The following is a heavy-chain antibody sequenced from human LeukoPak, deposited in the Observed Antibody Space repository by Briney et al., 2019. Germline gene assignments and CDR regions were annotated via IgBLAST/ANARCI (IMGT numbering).Heavy chain of an antibody. D-gene: IGHD5-12*01. J-gene: IGHJ4*02. V-gene: IGHV1-2*02. CDR3: ARDPRGTYDY. Sequence: ASLKVSCKASGYSFTAAYNIHWLRQAPGQGPEFMGWINPSSGDTRYAQKFQGRVTVTRDTVISTAYMELSSLTSDDTAVYYCARDPRGTYDYRGQGTLVTVSS. CDR2: INPSSGDT. CDR1: GYSFTAAYN.